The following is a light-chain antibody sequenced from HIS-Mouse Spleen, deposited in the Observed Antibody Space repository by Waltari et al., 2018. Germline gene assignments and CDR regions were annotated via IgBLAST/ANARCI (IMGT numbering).Light chain of an antibody. J-gene: IGLJ2*01. CDR2: EGS. CDR1: SICLGSYNL. Sequence: QSALPQPASVSGSPGHSLTLSCPAPSICLGSYNLVSWYQQHPGKAPKLRIYEGSKRPSGVSNRFSGSKSGNTASLTISGLQAEDEADYYCCSYAGSSTFVFGGGTKLTVL. CDR3: CSYAGSSTFV. V-gene: IGLV2-23*03.